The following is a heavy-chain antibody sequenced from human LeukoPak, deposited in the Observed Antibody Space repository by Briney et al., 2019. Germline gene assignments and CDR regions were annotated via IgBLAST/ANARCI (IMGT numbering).Heavy chain of an antibody. CDR2: INSDGSST. J-gene: IGHJ5*02. V-gene: IGHV3-74*01. CDR3: ARDLWYCSGGSCYAGRNNWFDP. CDR1: GFTFSSYW. Sequence: GGSLRLSCAASGFTFSSYWMHWVRQAPGKGLVWVSRINSDGSSTSYADSVKGRFTISRDNAKNTLYLQMNSLRAEDTAVYYCARDLWYCSGGSCYAGRNNWFDPWGQGTLVTVSS. D-gene: IGHD2-15*01.